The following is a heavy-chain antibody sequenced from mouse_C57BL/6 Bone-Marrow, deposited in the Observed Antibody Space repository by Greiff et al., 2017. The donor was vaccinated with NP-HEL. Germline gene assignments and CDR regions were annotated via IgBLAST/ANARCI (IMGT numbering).Heavy chain of an antibody. CDR2: ISYDGSN. Sequence: DVQLQESGPGLVKPSQSLSLTCSVTGYSITSGYYWNWIRQFPGNKLEWMGYISYDGSNNYNPSLKNRISITRDTSKNQFFLKLNSVTTEDTATYYCAREAYYFNWYFDVWGTGTTVTVSS. D-gene: IGHD1-1*01. J-gene: IGHJ1*03. CDR3: AREAYYFNWYFDV. V-gene: IGHV3-6*01. CDR1: GYSITSGYY.